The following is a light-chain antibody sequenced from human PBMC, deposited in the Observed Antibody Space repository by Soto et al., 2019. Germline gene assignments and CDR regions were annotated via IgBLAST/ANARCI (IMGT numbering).Light chain of an antibody. CDR1: QSVSSN. V-gene: IGKV3-15*01. CDR2: GAS. J-gene: IGKJ1*01. CDR3: QQYNNWPPRT. Sequence: EIVMTQSPATLSVSPGERATLSCRASQSVSSNLAWYQQKPGQAPRLLIYGASTTATGIPARFSVSGSGTEFTLTISSLQSEDFAVYYCQQYNNWPPRTFGQGTKVEIK.